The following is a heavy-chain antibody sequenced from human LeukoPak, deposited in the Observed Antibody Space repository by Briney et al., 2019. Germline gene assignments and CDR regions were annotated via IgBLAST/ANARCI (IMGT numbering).Heavy chain of an antibody. J-gene: IGHJ4*02. Sequence: SETLSLTCAVYGGSFSTYYWSWIRQPPGKGLEWIGYIHYSGSTKYKSSLKSRVTISVDTSKNQFSLKLSSVTAADTAVYYCARAIAVAGTDYWGQGTLVAVSS. D-gene: IGHD6-19*01. CDR1: GGSFSTYY. CDR3: ARAIAVAGTDY. V-gene: IGHV4-59*08. CDR2: IHYSGST.